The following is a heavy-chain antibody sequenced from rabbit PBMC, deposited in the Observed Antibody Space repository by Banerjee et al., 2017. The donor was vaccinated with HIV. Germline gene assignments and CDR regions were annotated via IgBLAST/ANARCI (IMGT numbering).Heavy chain of an antibody. Sequence: QSLEESGGDLVKPGASLTLTCTASGIDFSSYYYMCWVRQAPGKGLEWIGCIYTGSGSTWSASWVNGRFTISKTSSTTVTLQMTSLTAADTATYFCARGPTGYAGYGYAGTRLDLWGPGTLVTVS. CDR2: IYTGSGST. V-gene: IGHV1S40*01. CDR3: ARGPTGYAGYGYAGTRLDL. CDR1: GIDFSSYYY. J-gene: IGHJ3*01. D-gene: IGHD6-1*01.